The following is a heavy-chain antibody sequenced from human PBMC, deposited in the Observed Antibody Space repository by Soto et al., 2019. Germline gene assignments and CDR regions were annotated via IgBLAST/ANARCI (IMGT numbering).Heavy chain of an antibody. D-gene: IGHD4-17*01. CDR2: ISGSGGST. V-gene: IGHV3-23*01. CDR3: AKDLSVTTDYYYYYYGMDV. J-gene: IGHJ6*02. CDR1: GFAFSSYA. Sequence: PWGSLRLSCAASGFAFSSYAMSFCRQSPFKWLEWVSAISGSGGSTYYADSVKGRFTISRDNSKNTLYLQMNSLRAEDTAVYYCAKDLSVTTDYYYYYYGMDVWGQGTTVTVSS.